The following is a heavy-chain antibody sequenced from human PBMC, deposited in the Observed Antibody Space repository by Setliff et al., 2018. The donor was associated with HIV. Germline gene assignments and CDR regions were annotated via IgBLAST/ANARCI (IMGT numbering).Heavy chain of an antibody. Sequence: SLTCTVSGGSITSGSYYWSWIRQPAGKGLEWIGRIYTSGSTNYNPSLKSRVTISVDTSKNQFSLRLHSVTAADTAVYYCARREGTAAAGTYYMDVWGKGTTVTVSS. CDR3: ARREGTAAAGTYYMDV. J-gene: IGHJ6*03. V-gene: IGHV4-61*02. CDR2: IYTSGST. D-gene: IGHD6-13*01. CDR1: GGSITSGSYY.